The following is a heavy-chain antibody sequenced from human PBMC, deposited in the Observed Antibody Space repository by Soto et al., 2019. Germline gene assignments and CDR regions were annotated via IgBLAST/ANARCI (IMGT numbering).Heavy chain of an antibody. J-gene: IGHJ1*01. CDR1: GYTFTDYY. Sequence: VKVSCKASGYTFTDYYMHWVRQAPGQGLEWMGFISSRGGSTNYVQRFQDRVTMTRDTSTSTVYMDLRSLRSEDTAVYFCASESRAGTTSGFFQHWGQGTPVTVSS. CDR2: ISSRGGST. D-gene: IGHD1-7*01. V-gene: IGHV1-46*01. CDR3: ASESRAGTTSGFFQH.